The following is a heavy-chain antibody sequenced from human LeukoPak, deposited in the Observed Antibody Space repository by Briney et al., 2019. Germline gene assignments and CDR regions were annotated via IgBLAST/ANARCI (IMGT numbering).Heavy chain of an antibody. CDR3: ARLSPERGYSGYPADY. V-gene: IGHV5-51*01. J-gene: IGHJ4*02. CDR1: GYSFTSYW. CDR2: IYPGDSDT. D-gene: IGHD5-12*01. Sequence: GESLKISCKGSGYSFTSYWIGWVRQMPGKGLEWMGIIYPGDSDTRYSPSFQGQVTISADKSISTAYLQWSSLKASDTAMYYCARLSPERGYSGYPADYWGQGTLVTVSS.